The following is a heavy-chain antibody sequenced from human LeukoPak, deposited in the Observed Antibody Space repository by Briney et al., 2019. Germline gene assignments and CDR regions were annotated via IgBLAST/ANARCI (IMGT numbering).Heavy chain of an antibody. J-gene: IGHJ4*02. CDR3: AATSRSPGKDY. V-gene: IGHV3-30-3*01. CDR2: ISYDGSNK. CDR1: GFTFSSYA. Sequence: GGSLRLSCVASGFTFSSYAMHWVRQAPRKGLEWVAVISYDGSNKYYADSVKGRFTISRDNSKNTLYLQMNSLRAEDTAVYYCAATSRSPGKDYWGQGTLVTVSS. D-gene: IGHD1-26*01.